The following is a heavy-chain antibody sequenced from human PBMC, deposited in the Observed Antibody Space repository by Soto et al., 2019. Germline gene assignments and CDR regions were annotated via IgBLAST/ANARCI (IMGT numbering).Heavy chain of an antibody. D-gene: IGHD3-10*01. CDR1: GGSIRSNKW. CDR3: ARALTDAEGFGYYYGLDV. J-gene: IGHJ6*02. V-gene: IGHV4-4*02. CDR2: IYHSGST. Sequence: PSETLSLTCAVSGGSIRSNKWWSWVRQPPWKGLEWVGEIYHSGSTNYNPSLKSRVTISVDKSKNQFSLKLNSVTAADTAVYFCARALTDAEGFGYYYGLDVWGQGTTVTVS.